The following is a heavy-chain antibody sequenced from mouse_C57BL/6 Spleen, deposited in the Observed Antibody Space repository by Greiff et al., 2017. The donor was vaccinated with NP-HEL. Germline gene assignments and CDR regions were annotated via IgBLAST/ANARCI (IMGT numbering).Heavy chain of an antibody. CDR2: IDPSDSYT. Sequence: QVHVKQPGAELVMPGASVKLSCKASGYTFTSYWMHWVKQRPGQGLEWIGEIDPSDSYTNYNQKFKGKSTLTVDKSSSTAYMQFSSLTSEDSAVYYCARGPELGCDYWGQGTTLTVSS. J-gene: IGHJ2*01. CDR1: GYTFTSYW. CDR3: ARGPELGCDY. D-gene: IGHD3-3*01. V-gene: IGHV1-69*01.